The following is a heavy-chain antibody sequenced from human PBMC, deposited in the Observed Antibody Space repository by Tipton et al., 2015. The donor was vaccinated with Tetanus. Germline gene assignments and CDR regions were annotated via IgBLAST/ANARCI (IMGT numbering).Heavy chain of an antibody. Sequence: SLRLSCAASGFTFSDYSMNWVRQAPGKGLEWVSSISGSSNYINYADSVKGRFTISRANAKNSLYLQMNSLRADDTGVYYCAREWTSTVTSKYDYWGQGTLVTVSS. D-gene: IGHD4-17*01. CDR1: GFTFSDYS. V-gene: IGHV3-21*01. CDR2: ISGSSNYI. CDR3: AREWTSTVTSKYDY. J-gene: IGHJ4*02.